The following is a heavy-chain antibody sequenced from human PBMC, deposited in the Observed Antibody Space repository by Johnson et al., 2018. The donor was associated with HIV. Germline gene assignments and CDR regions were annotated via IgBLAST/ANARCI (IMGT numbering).Heavy chain of an antibody. V-gene: IGHV3-7*01. D-gene: IGHD2-15*01. J-gene: IGHJ3*02. CDR2: IKYDGRGK. Sequence: VQLVESGGGLVQPGGSLRLSCAASGFIFSGYWMNWVRQAPGKGLEWVAGIKYDGRGKFCVDSVKGRFTISRDNAKNTVYLETNSLRPEDTAVYYCAKWKYCSGDNCYSEFGVFDDAFDIWGQGTMVTVSS. CDR3: AKWKYCSGDNCYSEFGVFDDAFDI. CDR1: GFIFSGYW.